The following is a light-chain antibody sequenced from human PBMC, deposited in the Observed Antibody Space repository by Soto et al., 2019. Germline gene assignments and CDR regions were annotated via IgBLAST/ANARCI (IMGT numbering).Light chain of an antibody. CDR3: QQYNDWTPLS. Sequence: EIVMTQSPGTLAASLGGRATISCRASRTVASNLAWYRQKPGQAPTLLIASASIRATGVPARISGSGYGTAFTLPISSLQSEDFAVYYCQQYNDWTPLSFGGGTKVEL. CDR1: RTVASN. J-gene: IGKJ4*01. V-gene: IGKV3-15*01. CDR2: SAS.